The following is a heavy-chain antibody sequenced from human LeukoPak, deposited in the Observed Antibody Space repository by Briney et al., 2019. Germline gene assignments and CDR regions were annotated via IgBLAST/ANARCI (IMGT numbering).Heavy chain of an antibody. D-gene: IGHD3-22*01. CDR2: IYTSGST. CDR3: ARDPSRITMIVVAYYFDY. Sequence: TPSETLSLTCTVSGGSISSYCWSWIRQPAGKGLEWIGRIYTSGSTNYNPSLKSRVTISVDTSKNQFSLKLSSVTAADTAVYYCARDPSRITMIVVAYYFDYWGQGTLVTVSS. V-gene: IGHV4-4*07. CDR1: GGSISSYC. J-gene: IGHJ4*02.